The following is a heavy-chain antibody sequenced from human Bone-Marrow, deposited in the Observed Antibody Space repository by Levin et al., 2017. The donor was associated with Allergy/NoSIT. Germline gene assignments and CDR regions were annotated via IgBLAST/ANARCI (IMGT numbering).Heavy chain of an antibody. CDR2: IYWNDDK. CDR1: GFSLSRSGVG. V-gene: IGHV2-5*01. Sequence: VSGPTLVKPTQTLTLTCTLSGFSLSRSGVGVGWIRQPPGKALEWLALIYWNDDKRYTSSLKTRVTISKDISKNQVVLTMTNMDAVDTATYYCAHRAGSAVAGTSQTHYFSGFDVWGPGTTVTVSS. D-gene: IGHD6-19*01. J-gene: IGHJ6*02. CDR3: AHRAGSAVAGTSQTHYFSGFDV.